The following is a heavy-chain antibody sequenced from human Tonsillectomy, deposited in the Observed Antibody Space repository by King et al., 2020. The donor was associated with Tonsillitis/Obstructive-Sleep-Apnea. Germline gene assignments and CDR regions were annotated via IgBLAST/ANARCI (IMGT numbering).Heavy chain of an antibody. V-gene: IGHV3-30*04. CDR1: GFPFSSYA. CDR2: ISYDGSNK. D-gene: IGHD3-3*01. CDR3: ARDLEAEGFDY. Sequence: VQLVESGGGVVQPGRSLRLSCAASGFPFSSYAMHWVRQAPGKGLEWVAVISYDGSNKYYADSVKGRFTISRDNSKNTLYLQMNSLRAEDTAVYYCARDLEAEGFDYWGQGTQVTVSS. J-gene: IGHJ4*02.